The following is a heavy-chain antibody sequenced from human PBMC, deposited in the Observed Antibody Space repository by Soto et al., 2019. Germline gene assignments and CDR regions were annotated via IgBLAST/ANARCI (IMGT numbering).Heavy chain of an antibody. CDR1: GFAFSSHP. CDR3: ARRVIGSSRAFDI. Sequence: GSLRLSCAASGFAFSSHPMSWVRQAPEKGLEWVAGISDGGDLTYNADSVRGRFTISRDNSRNTLYLQMNSLRAEDTAVYYCARRVIGSSRAFDIWGQGTMVTVSS. CDR2: ISDGGDLT. J-gene: IGHJ3*02. D-gene: IGHD3-10*01. V-gene: IGHV3-23*01.